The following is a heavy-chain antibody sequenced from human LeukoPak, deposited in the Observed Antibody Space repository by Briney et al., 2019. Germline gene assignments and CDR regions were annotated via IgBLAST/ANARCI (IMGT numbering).Heavy chain of an antibody. CDR1: GYSFTNYW. V-gene: IGHV5-51*01. CDR3: ARAFGSGSPFHH. CDR2: IYPGDSDS. J-gene: IGHJ1*01. D-gene: IGHD3-10*01. Sequence: GASLKISCKGSGYSFTNYWIGWVRQMPGKGLEWLGIIYPGDSDSRYSPSFQGQVTFSADKSSSTAYLQWSSLKASDTAMYYCARAFGSGSPFHHWGQGTLVTVSS.